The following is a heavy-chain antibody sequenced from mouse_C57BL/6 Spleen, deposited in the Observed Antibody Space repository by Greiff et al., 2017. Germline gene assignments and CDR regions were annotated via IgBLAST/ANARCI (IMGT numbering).Heavy chain of an antibody. CDR1: GYTFTSYW. CDR2: IDPSDSYT. J-gene: IGHJ2*01. D-gene: IGHD1-1*01. Sequence: QVQLQQPGAELVMPGASVKLSCKASGYTFTSYWMHWVKQRPGQGLEWIGEIDPSDSYTNYNQKFKGKSTLTVDKSSSTAYMQLSSLTSEDSAVYYYARFYYGRSYFDYWGQGTTLTVSS. V-gene: IGHV1-69*01. CDR3: ARFYYGRSYFDY.